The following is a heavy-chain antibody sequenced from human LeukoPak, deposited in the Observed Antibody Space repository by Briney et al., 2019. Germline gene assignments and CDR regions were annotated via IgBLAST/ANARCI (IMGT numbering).Heavy chain of an antibody. CDR2: IIPIFGTA. J-gene: IGHJ5*02. CDR1: GGTFSSYA. Sequence: SVKVSCKASGGTFSSYAISWVRQAPGQGLEWMGGIIPIFGTANYAQKFQGRVTITADESTSTAYMELSSLRSEDTAVYHCTGRYCSSTSCQGWFDPWGQGTPVTVSS. V-gene: IGHV1-69*13. D-gene: IGHD2-2*01. CDR3: TGRYCSSTSCQGWFDP.